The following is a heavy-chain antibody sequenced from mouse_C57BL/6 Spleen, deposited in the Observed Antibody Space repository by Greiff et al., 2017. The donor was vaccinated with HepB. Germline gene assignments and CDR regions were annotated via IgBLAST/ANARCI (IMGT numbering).Heavy chain of an antibody. CDR1: GYAFTNYL. J-gene: IGHJ3*01. D-gene: IGHD2-3*01. Sequence: QVTLKVSGAELVRPGTSVKVSCKASGYAFTNYLIEWVKQRPGQGLEWIGVINPGSGGTNYNEKFKGKATLTADKSSSTAYMQLSSLTSEDSAVYFCARQGWLPLAYWGQGTLVTVSA. CDR3: ARQGWLPLAY. V-gene: IGHV1-54*01. CDR2: INPGSGGT.